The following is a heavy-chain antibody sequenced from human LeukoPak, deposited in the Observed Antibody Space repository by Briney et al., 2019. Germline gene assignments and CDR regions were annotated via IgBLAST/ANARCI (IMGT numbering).Heavy chain of an antibody. CDR2: IYYSGST. Sequence: PSETLSLTCTVSGGSISSYYWSWIRQPPGKGLEWIGSIYYSGSTYYNPSLKSRVTISVDTSKNQFSLKLSSVTAADTAVYYCARTPNSSGWYDAFDIWGQGTMVTVSS. V-gene: IGHV4-59*01. CDR3: ARTPNSSGWYDAFDI. J-gene: IGHJ3*02. D-gene: IGHD6-19*01. CDR1: GGSISSYY.